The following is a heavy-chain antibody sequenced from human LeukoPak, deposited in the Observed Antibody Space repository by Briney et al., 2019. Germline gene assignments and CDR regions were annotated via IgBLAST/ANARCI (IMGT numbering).Heavy chain of an antibody. Sequence: ASVKVSCKASGYTFSSYGLSWVRQAPGQGLEWMGWISAYNANANYAQEFQGRVTMTTDTSTSTVYMELRSLRSDDTAVYYCARHHLGFYGMDVWGQGTTVTVS. CDR2: ISAYNANA. V-gene: IGHV1-18*01. CDR3: ARHHLGFYGMDV. J-gene: IGHJ6*02. CDR1: GYTFSSYG.